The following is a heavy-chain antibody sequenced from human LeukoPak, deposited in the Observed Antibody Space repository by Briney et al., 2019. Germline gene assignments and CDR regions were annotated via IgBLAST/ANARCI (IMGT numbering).Heavy chain of an antibody. V-gene: IGHV4-34*01. J-gene: IGHJ4*02. CDR2: INHSGST. CDR3: ARARDYARWYFDY. CDR1: GGSFSGYY. Sequence: SETLSLTCIVYGGSFSGYYWSWIRQPPGKGLEWIGEINHSGSTNYNPSLKSRVTVSVDTSKNQFSLKLSSVTAADTAVYYCARARDYARWYFDYWGQGTLVTVSS. D-gene: IGHD4-17*01.